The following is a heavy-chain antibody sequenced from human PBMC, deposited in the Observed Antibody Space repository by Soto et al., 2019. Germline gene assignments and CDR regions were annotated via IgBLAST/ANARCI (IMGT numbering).Heavy chain of an antibody. D-gene: IGHD1-26*01. CDR2: INPKSGGT. CDR3: ARDLAKGGGSAGFDY. J-gene: IGHJ4*02. Sequence: ASVKVSCQASVDTFTANYLHWVRQAPGQGLEWMGWINPKSGGTKYPQKFQGRVTMTRDTSLSTVYMTLTRLTSSDTAVYYCARDLAKGGGSAGFDYWGQGTLVTVSS. CDR1: VDTFTANY. V-gene: IGHV1-2*02.